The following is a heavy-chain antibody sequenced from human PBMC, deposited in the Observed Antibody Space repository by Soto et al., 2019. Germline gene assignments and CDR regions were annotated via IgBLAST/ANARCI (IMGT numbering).Heavy chain of an antibody. J-gene: IGHJ4*02. Sequence: EVQLVESGGGLVQPGGALRLSCAGSGLTLSDNYMDWVRQDPGKGREWGGRTRNKANRYTTEYAASVKGRFTVSRDESMNSLHLQMNSLKTEDTAVYYCVSTSHDGSWTWNFDFWGQGTVVTVSS. CDR3: VSTSHDGSWTWNFDF. V-gene: IGHV3-72*01. CDR1: GLTLSDNY. CDR2: TRNKANRYTT. D-gene: IGHD3-10*01.